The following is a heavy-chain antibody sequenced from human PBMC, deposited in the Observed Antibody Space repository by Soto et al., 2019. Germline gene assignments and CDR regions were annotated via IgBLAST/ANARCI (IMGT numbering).Heavy chain of an antibody. D-gene: IGHD6-13*01. J-gene: IGHJ4*02. V-gene: IGHV4-59*01. Sequence: PSETLSLTCTVSGGSISSYYWSWIRQPPGKGLEWIGYIYYSGSTNYNPSLKSRVTISVDTSKNQFSLKLSSVTAADTAVYYCARGTTIAAAKPFDYWGQGTLVTAPQ. CDR2: IYYSGST. CDR3: ARGTTIAAAKPFDY. CDR1: GGSISSYY.